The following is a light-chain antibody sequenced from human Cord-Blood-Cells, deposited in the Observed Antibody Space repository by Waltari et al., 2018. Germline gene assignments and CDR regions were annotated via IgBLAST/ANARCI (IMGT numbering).Light chain of an antibody. CDR1: QSISSY. CDR3: QQSYSTPFT. CDR2: AAS. J-gene: IGKJ3*01. V-gene: IGKV1-39*01. Sequence: DIQMTQSPSSLSASVGDRVTITCRASQSISSYLNWYQQKPGKAPKLPIYAASSLQSGVPSTFSSSGSGTDVTFTISSLQPEDFAAYYCQQSYSTPFTFGPGTKVDIK.